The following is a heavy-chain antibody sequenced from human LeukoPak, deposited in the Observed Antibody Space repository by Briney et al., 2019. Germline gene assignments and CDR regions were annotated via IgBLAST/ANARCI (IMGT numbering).Heavy chain of an antibody. CDR1: GGTFSSYA. CDR2: IIPIFGIA. CDR3: ARGLIADSAGWFDP. V-gene: IGHV1-69*04. J-gene: IGHJ5*02. D-gene: IGHD6-13*01. Sequence: GASVKVSGKASGGTFSSYAISWVGQAPGQGLEWMGRIIPIFGIANYAQKFQGRVTITADKSTSTAYMELSSLRSEDTAVYYCARGLIADSAGWFDPWGQGTLVTVSS.